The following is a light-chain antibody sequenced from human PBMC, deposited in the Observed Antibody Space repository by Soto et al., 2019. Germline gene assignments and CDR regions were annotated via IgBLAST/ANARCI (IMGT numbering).Light chain of an antibody. V-gene: IGKV1-39*01. CDR1: QSISSY. CDR2: DAS. J-gene: IGKJ3*01. CDR3: QQSYRNPFT. Sequence: DIQMTQSPSSLSASVGDRVTITCRASQSISSYLNWYQQKPGKAPKLLIYDASSLQSGVPSRFSGSGSGTDFTLTISSLQPEDFATYYCQQSYRNPFTFGPGTKVDIK.